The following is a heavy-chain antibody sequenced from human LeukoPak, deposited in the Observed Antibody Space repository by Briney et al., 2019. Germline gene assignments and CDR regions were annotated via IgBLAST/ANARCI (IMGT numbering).Heavy chain of an antibody. CDR1: GFTFSSYA. D-gene: IGHD3-22*01. CDR2: ISGSGGST. CDR3: AKDRYYYDSRELVDY. V-gene: IGHV3-23*01. J-gene: IGHJ4*02. Sequence: GGSLRLSCAASGFTFSSYAMSWVRQAPGKGLEWVSAISGSGGSTYYADSVKGRFTISRDNSKNTLYLQTNSLRAEDTAVYYCAKDRYYYDSRELVDYWGQGTLVTVSS.